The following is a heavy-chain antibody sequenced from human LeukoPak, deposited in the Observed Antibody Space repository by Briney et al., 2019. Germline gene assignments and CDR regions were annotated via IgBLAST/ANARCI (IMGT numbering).Heavy chain of an antibody. CDR2: INSDGSST. Sequence: GGSLRLSCAASGFTFSSYWMHWVRQAPGKGLVWVSRINSDGSSTSYADSVKGRFTISRDNAKNTLYLQMNSLRAEDTAVYYCARKQYCSSTSCYTPLRPFDYWGQGTLVTVSS. D-gene: IGHD2-2*02. V-gene: IGHV3-74*01. J-gene: IGHJ4*02. CDR3: ARKQYCSSTSCYTPLRPFDY. CDR1: GFTFSSYW.